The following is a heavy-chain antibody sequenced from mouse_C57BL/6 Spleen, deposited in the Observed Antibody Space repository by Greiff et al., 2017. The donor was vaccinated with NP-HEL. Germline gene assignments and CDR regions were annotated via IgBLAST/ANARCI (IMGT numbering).Heavy chain of an antibody. CDR3: ARKWGGGYDGLDY. D-gene: IGHD2-2*01. CDR1: GYTFTSYW. Sequence: VQLQQSGAALVKPGASVKMSCKASGYTFTSYWITWVKQRPGQGLEWIGDIYPGSGSTNYNEKFKSKATLTVDTSSSTAYMQLSSLTSEDSAVYYCARKWGGGYDGLDYWGQGTTLTVSS. CDR2: IYPGSGST. J-gene: IGHJ2*01. V-gene: IGHV1-55*01.